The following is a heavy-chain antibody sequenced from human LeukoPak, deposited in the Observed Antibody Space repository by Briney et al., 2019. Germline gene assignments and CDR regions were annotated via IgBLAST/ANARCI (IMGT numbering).Heavy chain of an antibody. J-gene: IGHJ5*02. CDR2: INAGNGNT. Sequence: ASVKVSCKASGYTFTSYAMHWVRQAPGQRLEWMGWINAGNGNTKYSQKFQGRVTITRDTSASTAYMELSSLRSEDTAVYYCARDRGSLDIVVVPAAQRGWFDPWGQGTLVTVSS. CDR1: GYTFTSYA. D-gene: IGHD2-2*03. CDR3: ARDRGSLDIVVVPAAQRGWFDP. V-gene: IGHV1-3*01.